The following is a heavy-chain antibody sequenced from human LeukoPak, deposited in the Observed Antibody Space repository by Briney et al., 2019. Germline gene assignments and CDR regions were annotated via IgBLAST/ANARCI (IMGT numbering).Heavy chain of an antibody. CDR1: GGSISSGGYS. J-gene: IGHJ4*02. D-gene: IGHD4-17*01. V-gene: IGHV4-30-2*01. Sequence: SETLSLTCAVSGGSISSGGYSWSWIRQPPGKGLEWIGYIYHSGSTYYNPSLKSRVTISVDRSKNQFSLKLSSVTAADAAVYYCARVSAVRFSYYFDYWGQGTLVTVSS. CDR3: ARVSAVRFSYYFDY. CDR2: IYHSGST.